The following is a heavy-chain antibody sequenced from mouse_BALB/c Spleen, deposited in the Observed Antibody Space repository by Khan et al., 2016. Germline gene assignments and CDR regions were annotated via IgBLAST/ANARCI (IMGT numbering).Heavy chain of an antibody. J-gene: IGHJ4*01. Sequence: QVQLKQSGPGLVQPSQSLSITCTVSGFSLTSYGVHWVRQSPEKGLEWLGVIWSGGSTDYNAAFISRLSISKDNSTSQDFYKMNSLQADDTAIYYCASYYRYAGYAIDYCGQGTSVTVSS. CDR3: ASYYRYAGYAIDY. V-gene: IGHV2-4-1*01. D-gene: IGHD2-14*01. CDR1: GFSLTSYG. CDR2: IWSGGST.